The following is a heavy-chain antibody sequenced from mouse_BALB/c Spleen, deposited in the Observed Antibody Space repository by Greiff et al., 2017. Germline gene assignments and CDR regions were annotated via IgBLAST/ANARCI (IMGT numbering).Heavy chain of an antibody. Sequence: VQLQQPGAELVRPGASVKLSCKASGYSFTSYWMNWVKQRPGQGLEWIGMINPSDSETRLNQKFKDKATLTVDKSSSTAYMQLSSPTSEDSAVYYCAIYDGYPYAMDYWGQGTSVTVSS. D-gene: IGHD2-3*01. CDR1: GYSFTSYW. CDR2: INPSDSET. V-gene: IGHV1-74*01. J-gene: IGHJ4*01. CDR3: AIYDGYPYAMDY.